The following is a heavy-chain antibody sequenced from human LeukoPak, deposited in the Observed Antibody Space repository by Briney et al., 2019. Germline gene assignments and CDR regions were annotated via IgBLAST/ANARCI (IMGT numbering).Heavy chain of an antibody. CDR1: GGSICSSSDY. D-gene: IGHD1-26*01. Sequence: SQTLSHSSTVSGGSICSSSDYWGWIRQPPGKGLEWIGTIYYSGSTYYNPSLKSRVTISVDTSKNQFSLKLSSVTAADTAVYYCAGRLGATRGLFGHWGPGTLVTVSS. J-gene: IGHJ4*02. CDR3: AGRLGATRGLFGH. V-gene: IGHV4-39*01. CDR2: IYYSGST.